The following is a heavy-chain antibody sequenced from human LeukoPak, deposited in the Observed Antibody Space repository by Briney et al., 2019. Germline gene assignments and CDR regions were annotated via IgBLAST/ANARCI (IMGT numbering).Heavy chain of an antibody. D-gene: IGHD6-19*01. Sequence: GGSLRLSCAASGFTFSSYEMNWVRQAPGKGLEWVSYISSSGSTIYYADSVKGRFTISRDNAKNSLYLQMNSLRAEDTAVYYCARAPGSGWYVGNSYFDYWGQGTLVTVSS. CDR2: ISSSGSTI. CDR1: GFTFSSYE. V-gene: IGHV3-48*03. CDR3: ARAPGSGWYVGNSYFDY. J-gene: IGHJ4*02.